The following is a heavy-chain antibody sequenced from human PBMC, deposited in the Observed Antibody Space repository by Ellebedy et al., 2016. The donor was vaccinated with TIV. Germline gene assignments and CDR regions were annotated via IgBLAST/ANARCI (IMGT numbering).Heavy chain of an antibody. CDR1: GYSFTSYW. V-gene: IGHV5-10-1*01. CDR3: YSSGYYYVRLGAFDI. Sequence: GESLKISCKGSGYSFTSYWISWVRQMPGKGLEWMGRIDPSDSYTNYSPSFQGHVTISADKSISTAYLQWSSLKASDTAMYYCYSSGYYYVRLGAFDIWGQGTMVTVSS. J-gene: IGHJ3*02. D-gene: IGHD3-22*01. CDR2: IDPSDSYT.